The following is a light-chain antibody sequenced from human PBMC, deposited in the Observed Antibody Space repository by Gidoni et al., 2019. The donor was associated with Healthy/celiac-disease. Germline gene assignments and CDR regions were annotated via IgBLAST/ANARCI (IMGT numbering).Light chain of an antibody. V-gene: IGKV1-39*01. CDR1: QSISSY. CDR2: AAS. J-gene: IGKJ2*01. Sequence: DIQMTQSPSSLSASVGDRVTITCRASQSISSYLNWYQQKPGKDPKLLIYAASSLQSGVPSRFSGSGSGTDFTLTIRRLQPEDFATYYCQQSYSTLGYTFGQGTKLEIK. CDR3: QQSYSTLGYT.